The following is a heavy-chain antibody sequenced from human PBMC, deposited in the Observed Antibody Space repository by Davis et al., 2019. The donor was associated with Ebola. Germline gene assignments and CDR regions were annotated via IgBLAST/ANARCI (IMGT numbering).Heavy chain of an antibody. CDR1: GFTFSSYA. CDR3: ARLPPPGDYPIDY. D-gene: IGHD4-17*01. J-gene: IGHJ4*02. V-gene: IGHV3-30*04. CDR2: ISYDGSNK. Sequence: GGSLRLSCAASGFTFSSYAMHWVRQAPGKGLEWVAVISYDGSNKYYADSVKGRFTISRDNSKNTLYLQMNSLRAEDTAVYYCARLPPPGDYPIDYWGQGTLVTVSS.